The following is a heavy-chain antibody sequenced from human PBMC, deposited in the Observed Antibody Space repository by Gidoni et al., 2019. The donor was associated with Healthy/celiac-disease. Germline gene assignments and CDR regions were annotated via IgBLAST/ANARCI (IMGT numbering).Heavy chain of an antibody. D-gene: IGHD3-22*01. CDR1: GGSISSGGYY. CDR2: IYYSGST. CDR3: ARIYYDSTSGFDY. Sequence: QVQLQESGPGLVKPSQTLSLTCTVSGGSISSGGYYWSWIRQQPGKGLEWIWYIYYSGSTYYNPSLKSRVTISVDTSKNQFSLKLSSVTAADTAVYYCARIYYDSTSGFDYWGQGTLVTVSS. J-gene: IGHJ4*02. V-gene: IGHV4-31*03.